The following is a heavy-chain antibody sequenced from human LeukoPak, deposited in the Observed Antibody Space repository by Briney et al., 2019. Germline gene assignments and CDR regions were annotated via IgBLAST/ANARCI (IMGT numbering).Heavy chain of an antibody. CDR3: ARDGGLRLPDY. CDR2: ISLYNADS. CDR1: GYSFSTYG. V-gene: IGHV1-18*01. D-gene: IGHD5-12*01. Sequence: ASVKVSCKASGYSFSTYGISWVRQAPGQGLEWMGWISLYNADSNYAQKFQDRVTMTTETSTNTAYMELSRLRSDDTAVYYCARDGGLRLPDYWGQGTLVTVSS. J-gene: IGHJ4*02.